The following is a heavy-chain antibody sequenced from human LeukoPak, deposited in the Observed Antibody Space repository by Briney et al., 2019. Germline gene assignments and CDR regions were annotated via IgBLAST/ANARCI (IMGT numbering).Heavy chain of an antibody. V-gene: IGHV3-7*01. CDR2: IKQDGSEK. J-gene: IGHJ4*02. CDR3: ARDPEEWQVPIDH. Sequence: GGSLRLSCAASGFTLSNYWMNWVRQAPGKGLEWVASIKQDGSEKYYVDSVKGRFTISRDNAKNSLYLQMSSLRVEDTAVYYCARDPEEWQVPIDHWGQGTLVTVFS. CDR1: GFTLSNYW. D-gene: IGHD2-2*02.